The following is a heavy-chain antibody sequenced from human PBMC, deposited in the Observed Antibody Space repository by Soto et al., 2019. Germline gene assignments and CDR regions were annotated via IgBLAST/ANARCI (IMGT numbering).Heavy chain of an antibody. V-gene: IGHV4-31*03. CDR2: INYSGST. Sequence: QVQLQESGPGRVKPSQTLSLTCTVSGGSIGSGSYYWSWIRQHPGQGLEWIGYINYSGSTFYFPSLKCRMTSSIVTSTNLFSRKRSSGTAAYTAVYYCTSAGYDRDGGGYYYFNYWGQGTLVTVSS. CDR1: GGSIGSGSYY. D-gene: IGHD3-22*01. J-gene: IGHJ4*02. CDR3: TSAGYDRDGGGYYYFNY.